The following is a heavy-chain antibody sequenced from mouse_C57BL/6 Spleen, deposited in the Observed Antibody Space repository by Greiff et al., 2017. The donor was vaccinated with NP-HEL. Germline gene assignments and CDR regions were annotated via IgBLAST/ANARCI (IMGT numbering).Heavy chain of an antibody. CDR3: ARDEDYYGSSSRFAY. J-gene: IGHJ3*01. Sequence: EVKVVESGGGLVKPGGSLKLSCAASGFIFSSYAMSWVRQTPEKRLEWVATISDGGSYTYYPDNVKGRFTISRDNAKNNLYLQMSHLQSEDTAMYYCARDEDYYGSSSRFAYWGQGTLVTVSA. V-gene: IGHV5-4*01. CDR2: ISDGGSYT. CDR1: GFIFSSYA. D-gene: IGHD1-1*01.